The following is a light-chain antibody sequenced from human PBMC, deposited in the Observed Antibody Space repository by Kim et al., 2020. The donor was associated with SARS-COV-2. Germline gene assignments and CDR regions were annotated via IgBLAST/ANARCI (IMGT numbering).Light chain of an antibody. V-gene: IGKV3-20*01. CDR2: GAS. Sequence: EIVLTQSPGTLSLSPGERATLSCRASQSVSSSDLAWYQQKPGQAPRLLIYGASSRATGIPDRFSGSESGTDFTLTISRLEPEDFAVYYCQQYDMSPLTFGGGTKVDIK. CDR3: QQYDMSPLT. J-gene: IGKJ4*01. CDR1: QSVSSSD.